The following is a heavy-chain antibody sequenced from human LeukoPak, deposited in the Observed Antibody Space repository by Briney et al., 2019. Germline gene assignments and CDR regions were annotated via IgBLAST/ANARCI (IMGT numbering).Heavy chain of an antibody. J-gene: IGHJ4*02. CDR1: AFTFGSYW. CDR2: IKEDGSEI. CDR3: ARDRGYSSFDH. D-gene: IGHD4-23*01. Sequence: GGSLRLSCAASAFTFGSYWMSWVRQAPGKGLEWVANIKEDGSEINYVDSVKGRFTISRDNAKNSVYLQMNSLRVEDTAVYYCARDRGYSSFDHWGQGTLVTVSS. V-gene: IGHV3-7*01.